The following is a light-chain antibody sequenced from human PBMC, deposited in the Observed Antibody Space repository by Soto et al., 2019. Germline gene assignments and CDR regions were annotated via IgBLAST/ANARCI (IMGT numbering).Light chain of an antibody. V-gene: IGKV1-5*01. CDR1: QSISSW. Sequence: DIRMTQSPSTLSASVGDRVTITCRASQSISSWLAWYQQKPGKAPKLLIYDASSLESGVPSRFSGSGSGTEFTLTIRSLQPDDFATDYCQQYNSYPWTFGQGTKVEIK. CDR3: QQYNSYPWT. J-gene: IGKJ1*01. CDR2: DAS.